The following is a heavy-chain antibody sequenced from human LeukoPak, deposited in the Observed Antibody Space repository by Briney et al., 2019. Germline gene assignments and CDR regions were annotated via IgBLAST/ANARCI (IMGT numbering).Heavy chain of an antibody. CDR2: ISGSDGTS. V-gene: IGHV3-23*01. CDR1: RFTFSSYA. J-gene: IGHJ4*02. Sequence: PGGSLRLSCAASRFTFSSYAMSWVRQAPGKGLEWVSSISGSDGTSHYADFVKGRFTISRDNSKNTLYLQMNSLRAEDTAAYYCAKGSGGSCHSATDYWGQGTLVTVSS. D-gene: IGHD2-15*01. CDR3: AKGSGGSCHSATDY.